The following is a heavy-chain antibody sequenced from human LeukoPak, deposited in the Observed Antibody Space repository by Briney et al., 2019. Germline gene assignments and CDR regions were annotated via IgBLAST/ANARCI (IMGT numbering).Heavy chain of an antibody. CDR1: GYTFTDYY. V-gene: IGHV1-2*06. Sequence: ASVTVSCKASGYTFTDYYIHWVRQAPGQGLEWLGRINPISGVTTYAQKFQGRVTMTRDTSISTAYMDLIMLRSDDTAVYYCARSIAVTDRGADNWFDPWGQGTLVTVSS. D-gene: IGHD6-19*01. CDR3: ARSIAVTDRGADNWFDP. CDR2: INPISGVT. J-gene: IGHJ5*02.